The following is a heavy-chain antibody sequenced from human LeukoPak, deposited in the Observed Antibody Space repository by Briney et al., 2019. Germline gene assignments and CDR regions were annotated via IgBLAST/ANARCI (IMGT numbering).Heavy chain of an antibody. CDR3: AKDSPWKYYDSTGFSGY. V-gene: IGHV3-53*01. CDR1: GFTVSNNY. Sequence: GGSLRLSCAASGFTVSNNYMNWVRQAPGKGLEWVSGISDSGGSRFYADSVKGRFTISRDNSKNTMYLQMNSLRAEDTALYYCAKDSPWKYYDSTGFSGYWGQGTLVTVSS. CDR2: ISDSGGSR. D-gene: IGHD3-3*01. J-gene: IGHJ4*02.